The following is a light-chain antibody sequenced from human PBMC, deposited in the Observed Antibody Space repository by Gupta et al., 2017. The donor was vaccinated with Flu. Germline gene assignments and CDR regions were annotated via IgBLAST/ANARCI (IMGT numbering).Light chain of an antibody. CDR3: QQANSFPQT. V-gene: IGKV1-12*01. CDR1: HAIRSW. J-gene: IGKJ4*01. Sequence: SSACVSVGDRVIIGCLASHAIRSWLAWYQQKPGKAPKLLIYAASSLQTGVPSRFSGSGSGTDFTLTISSLQPEDVATYDCQQANSFPQTFGGGTKVEIK. CDR2: AAS.